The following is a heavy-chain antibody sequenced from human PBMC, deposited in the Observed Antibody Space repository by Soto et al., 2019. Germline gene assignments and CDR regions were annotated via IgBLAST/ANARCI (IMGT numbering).Heavy chain of an antibody. CDR1: GGSISSGNYY. CDR2: IYYSGRT. Sequence: PSETLSLTCTVSGGSISSGNYYWSWIRQPPGKGLEWIGYIYYSGRTYYNPSLKSRVTISVDTSTNQFSLKLSSVTAADTAVYYCARTYDSSGYYDSDAFDIWGQGTVVTVSS. CDR3: ARTYDSSGYYDSDAFDI. J-gene: IGHJ3*02. D-gene: IGHD3-22*01. V-gene: IGHV4-30-4*01.